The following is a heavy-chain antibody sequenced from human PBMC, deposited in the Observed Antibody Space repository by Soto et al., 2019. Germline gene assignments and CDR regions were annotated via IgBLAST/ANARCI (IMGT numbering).Heavy chain of an antibody. CDR2: IRSKVYGGTT. Sequence: GGSLRLSCIASGFTFGDYAMSWFRQAPGKGLEWVGFIRSKVYGGTTEYAASVKGRFTISRDDSISIAYLQMNSLKTEDTAVFFCIITIFGVVIPGGYYYGMDVWGQGTTVTVSS. J-gene: IGHJ6*02. CDR3: IITIFGVVIPGGYYYGMDV. CDR1: GFTFGDYA. D-gene: IGHD3-3*01. V-gene: IGHV3-49*03.